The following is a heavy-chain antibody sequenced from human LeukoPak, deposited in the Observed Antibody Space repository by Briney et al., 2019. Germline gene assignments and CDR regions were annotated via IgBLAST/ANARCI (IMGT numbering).Heavy chain of an antibody. V-gene: IGHV6-1*01. CDR1: GDSVSSNIAA. Sequence: SQTLSLTCVISGDSVSSNIAAWNWIRQSPSRGLEWLGRTYYRSKWYDDYAISVRSRTTINADTSKNQFSLHLNSVTPEDAAFYYCARAGQSSGGNAFDIWGQGTMVTVSS. J-gene: IGHJ3*02. CDR2: TYYRSKWYD. D-gene: IGHD6-19*01. CDR3: ARAGQSSGGNAFDI.